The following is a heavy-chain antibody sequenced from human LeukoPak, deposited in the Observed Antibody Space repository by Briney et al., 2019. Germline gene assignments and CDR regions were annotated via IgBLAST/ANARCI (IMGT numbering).Heavy chain of an antibody. D-gene: IGHD3-10*01. V-gene: IGHV3-30*02. CDR2: VRFDGSDK. CDR3: ARGDFLRSFVLLWFGELEGDAFDI. CDR1: GFTFSSYG. J-gene: IGHJ3*02. Sequence: GGSLRLSCAASGFTFSSYGMHWVRQAPGKGLEWMAFVRFDGSDKYYADSVKGRFTISRDNSKNTLYLQMNSLRAEDTAVYYCARGDFLRSFVLLWFGELEGDAFDIWGQGTMVTVSS.